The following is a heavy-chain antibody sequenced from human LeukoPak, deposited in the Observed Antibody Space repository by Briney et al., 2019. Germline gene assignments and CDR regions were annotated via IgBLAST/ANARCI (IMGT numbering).Heavy chain of an antibody. Sequence: GASVKVSCKASGGTFSSYAISWVRQAPGQGLEWMGGFIPFFGTANYAQQFQGRVTITADESTSTAYMELSSLRSEDTAVYYCARQSPGNDFWRDSYYYYYMDVWGKGTTVTVSS. V-gene: IGHV1-69*13. CDR3: ARQSPGNDFWRDSYYYYYMDV. CDR2: FIPFFGTA. CDR1: GGTFSSYA. D-gene: IGHD3-3*01. J-gene: IGHJ6*03.